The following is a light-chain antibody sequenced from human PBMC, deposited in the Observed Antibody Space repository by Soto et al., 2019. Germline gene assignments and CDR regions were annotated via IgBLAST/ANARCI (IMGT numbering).Light chain of an antibody. CDR2: AAS. CDR1: QSISSS. Sequence: DIQMTQSPSSLSASVGDRVTITCRASQSISSSLNWYQQKPGKAPKLLLYAASSLQSGVPSRFSGSGSGTDFTRTISSLQPEDFATYYRQQSYSNPPRTFGQGTKVEIK. J-gene: IGKJ1*01. V-gene: IGKV1-39*01. CDR3: QQSYSNPPRT.